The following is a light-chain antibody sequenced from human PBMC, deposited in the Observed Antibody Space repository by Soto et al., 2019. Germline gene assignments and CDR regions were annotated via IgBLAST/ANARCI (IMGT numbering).Light chain of an antibody. CDR2: GNN. V-gene: IGLV1-40*01. CDR1: SSNIGAGYD. J-gene: IGLJ3*02. Sequence: SVLTQPPSVSGAPGQRVTISCTGSSSNIGAGYDVHWYQQLPGTAPKLLIYGNNNRPSGVPDRFSGSKSGTSASLAITGHQADDEADYYCQSYDSSLSGSGVFGGGTKVTVL. CDR3: QSYDSSLSGSGV.